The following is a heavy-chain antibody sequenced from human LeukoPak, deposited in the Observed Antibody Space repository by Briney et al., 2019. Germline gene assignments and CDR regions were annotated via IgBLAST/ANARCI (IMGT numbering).Heavy chain of an antibody. V-gene: IGHV3-33*08. CDR1: GFTFSDYY. Sequence: GGSLRLSCAASGFTFSDYYMSWIRQAPGKGLEWVAVIWYDGSNKYYADSVKGRFTISRDNSKNTLYLQMNSLRAEDTAVYYCAREGTEDSSGYSLDAFDIWGQGTMVTVSS. CDR2: IWYDGSNK. J-gene: IGHJ3*02. D-gene: IGHD3-22*01. CDR3: AREGTEDSSGYSLDAFDI.